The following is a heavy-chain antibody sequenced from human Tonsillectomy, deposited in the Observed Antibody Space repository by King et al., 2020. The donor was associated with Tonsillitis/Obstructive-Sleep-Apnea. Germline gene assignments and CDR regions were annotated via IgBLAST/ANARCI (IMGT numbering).Heavy chain of an antibody. CDR2: ISNDGSNK. V-gene: IGHV3-30*04. CDR3: ARDYQGDRGGFDI. D-gene: IGHD3-16*01. Sequence: VQLVESGGGVVQPGRSLRLSCAASGFTFSSYVMHWVRQGPGKGLEWVAVISNDGSNKYYADSVKGRFTISRDNSKNTLYLQMNSLRAEDTAVYYCARDYQGDRGGFDIWGQGTMVTVSS. CDR1: GFTFSSYV. J-gene: IGHJ3*02.